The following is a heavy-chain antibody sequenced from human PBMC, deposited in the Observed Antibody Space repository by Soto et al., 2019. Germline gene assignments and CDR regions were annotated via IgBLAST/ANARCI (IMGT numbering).Heavy chain of an antibody. CDR1: GGSISSDGNY. D-gene: IGHD3-10*02. Sequence: QVQLQESGPGLVKSSQTLSLTCTVSGGSISSDGNYWSWIRQHPGEGLEWIGYIYYSGSTYYNPSLKSRVIISVDTSKNQFSLKLNSVTAADTAVYYCARARIVRGIIYYYGMDVWGQGTTVTVSS. J-gene: IGHJ6*02. V-gene: IGHV4-31*03. CDR2: IYYSGST. CDR3: ARARIVRGIIYYYGMDV.